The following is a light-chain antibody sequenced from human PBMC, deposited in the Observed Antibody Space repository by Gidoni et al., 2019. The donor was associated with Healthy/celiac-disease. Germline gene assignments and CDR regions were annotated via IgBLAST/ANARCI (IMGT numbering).Light chain of an antibody. CDR1: QSVSSSY. Sequence: DIVLTQSPGTLSLSPGERATLSCRASQSVSSSYLAWYQQKPGQARRSLINGASSRATGIPDRFSGSGYGTEFTLTISRLEPEDFAVYYCQQYGSSPYTFGQGTKLEIK. J-gene: IGKJ2*01. CDR2: GAS. CDR3: QQYGSSPYT. V-gene: IGKV3-20*01.